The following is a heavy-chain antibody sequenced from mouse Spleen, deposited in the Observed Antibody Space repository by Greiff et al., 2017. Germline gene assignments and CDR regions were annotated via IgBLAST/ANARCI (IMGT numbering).Heavy chain of an antibody. D-gene: IGHD1-1*01. CDR2: INPNNGGT. J-gene: IGHJ2*01. CDR1: GYTFTDYY. CDR3: ARFSPHYYGSSWYFDY. Sequence: EVQLQQSGPELVKPGASVKISCKASGYTFTDYYMNWVKQSHGKSLEWIGDINPNNGGTSYNQKFKGKATLTVDKSSITAYMELRSLTSEDSAVYYCARFSPHYYGSSWYFDYWGQGTTLTVSS. V-gene: IGHV1-26*01.